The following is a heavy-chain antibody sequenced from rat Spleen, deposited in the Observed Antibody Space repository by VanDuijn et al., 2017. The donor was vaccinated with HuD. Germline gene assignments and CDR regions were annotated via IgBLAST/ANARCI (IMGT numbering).Heavy chain of an antibody. V-gene: IGHV5-27*01. CDR1: GFTFSNYY. CDR3: TTLQSSYWYFDF. CDR2: ISTGGGST. D-gene: IGHD3-2*01. Sequence: EVQLVESGGGLVQPGRSLKLSCAASGFTFSNYYMAWVRQAPTKGLEWVAYISTGGGSTYYRDSVKGRFTISRDNAKSTLYLQMDSLRSEDTATYYCTTLQSSYWYFDFWGPGTMVTVSS. J-gene: IGHJ1*01.